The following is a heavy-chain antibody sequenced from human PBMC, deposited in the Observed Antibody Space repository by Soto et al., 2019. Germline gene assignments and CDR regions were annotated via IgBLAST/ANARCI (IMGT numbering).Heavy chain of an antibody. CDR2: ISYDGNNK. J-gene: IGHJ4*02. D-gene: IGHD1-1*01. Sequence: QVQLVESGGGVVQPGRSLRLSRAASGFTFSTYGMHWVRQAPAKGLEWVAVISYDGNNKYYADSVKGRFTISRDNSKNPLYLHMSSLRAEATAVYYCAKSVYNWNDGFFDYWGQGTLVTVSS. CDR1: GFTFSTYG. V-gene: IGHV3-30*18. CDR3: AKSVYNWNDGFFDY.